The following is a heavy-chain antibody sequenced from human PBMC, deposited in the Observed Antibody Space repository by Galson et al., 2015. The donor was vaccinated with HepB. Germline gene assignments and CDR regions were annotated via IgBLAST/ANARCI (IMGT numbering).Heavy chain of an antibody. CDR3: ARDPQFYYGSVSHTRSNYYYKGMDG. D-gene: IGHD3-10*01. CDR1: GDSVSSNSAA. V-gene: IGHV6-1*01. Sequence: CAISGDSVSSNSAAWNWIRQSPSRGLEWLGRTYYRSKWYTDYAVSVKSRITINPDTSRNQFSLQLKSVTPEDTAVYYCARDPQFYYGSVSHTRSNYYYKGMDGWGQGTTVTVTS. J-gene: IGHJ6*02. CDR2: TYYRSKWYT.